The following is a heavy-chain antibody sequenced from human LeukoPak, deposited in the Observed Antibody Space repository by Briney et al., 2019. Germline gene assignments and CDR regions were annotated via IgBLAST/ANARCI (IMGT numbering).Heavy chain of an antibody. Sequence: QTSETLSLTCTVSAASLDSYYWSWIRQPPGKGMEWIGYIYYTGSTDYHPSLKSRFPISLDTSKNQFSLKLTSVTAADTAVYYCARVYQSAEYYFDYWGQGNLVSVSS. J-gene: IGHJ4*02. CDR2: IYYTGST. CDR3: ARVYQSAEYYFDY. CDR1: AASLDSYY. D-gene: IGHD2-2*01. V-gene: IGHV4-59*01.